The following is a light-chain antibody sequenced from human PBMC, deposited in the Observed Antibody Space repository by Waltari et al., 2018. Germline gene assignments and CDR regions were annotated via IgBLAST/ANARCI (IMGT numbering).Light chain of an antibody. J-gene: IGLJ3*02. CDR3: GTWDSSLSAVV. V-gene: IGLV1-51*01. Sequence: QSVLTQSPSVSAAPGQRVSIPCSGSNSNIGNNYVTWYQQLPGTAPRLLIYDSDKRPSGSPDRFSGSKSGTSATLDITGLQTGDEADYHCGTWDSSLSAVVFGGGTKLTVL. CDR2: DSD. CDR1: NSNIGNNY.